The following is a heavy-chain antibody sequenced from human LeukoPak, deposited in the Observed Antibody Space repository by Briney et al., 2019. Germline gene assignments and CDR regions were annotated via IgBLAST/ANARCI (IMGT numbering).Heavy chain of an antibody. Sequence: GGSLRLSCAASGFTFSRQWMSWVRQAPGKGLEWVANINPDRSYKYYVDSVKGRFTISRDNAKISLYLQMNSLRAEDTAVYYCAKLPYGDYNHHWGQGTLVTVSS. V-gene: IGHV3-7*05. J-gene: IGHJ5*02. CDR2: INPDRSYK. CDR1: GFTFSRQW. CDR3: AKLPYGDYNHH. D-gene: IGHD4-17*01.